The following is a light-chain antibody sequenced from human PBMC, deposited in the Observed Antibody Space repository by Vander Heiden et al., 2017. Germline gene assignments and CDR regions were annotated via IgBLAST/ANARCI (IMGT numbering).Light chain of an antibody. J-gene: IGKJ1*01. CDR2: RAS. CDR3: QQYDKSPWT. V-gene: IGKV3-20*01. CDR1: QTVTSSF. Sequence: EIVLTHPPRTLTLSPGERAAPTSRARQTVTSSFLAWYQQKPDQPPRLLIYRASSRAAGIPDRFSGSGSGTDFTLTINRLEPEDFATYYCQQYDKSPWTFGQGTKVEIK.